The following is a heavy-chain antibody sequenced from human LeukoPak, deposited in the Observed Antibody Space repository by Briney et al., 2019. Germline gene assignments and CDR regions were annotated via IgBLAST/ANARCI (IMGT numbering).Heavy chain of an antibody. J-gene: IGHJ6*03. V-gene: IGHV3-7*01. Sequence: PGGSLRLSCAASGFTFSSYWMSWVRQAPGKGLEWVANIKQDGSEKYYVDSVKGRFTISRDNAKNSLYLQMNSLRAEDTAVYYCAKSPANTRFLEWSPPLYYMDVWGKGTTVTVSS. CDR2: IKQDGSEK. CDR1: GFTFSSYW. CDR3: AKSPANTRFLEWSPPLYYMDV. D-gene: IGHD3-3*01.